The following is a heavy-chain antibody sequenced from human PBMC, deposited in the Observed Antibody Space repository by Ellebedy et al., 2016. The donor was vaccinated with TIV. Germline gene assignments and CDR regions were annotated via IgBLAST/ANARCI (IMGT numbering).Heavy chain of an antibody. CDR3: ARLEPSYDAFDI. CDR2: IIPIFGTP. CDR1: GSIFNGYG. V-gene: IGHV1-2*04. J-gene: IGHJ3*02. Sequence: ASVKVSCXASGSIFNGYGINWVRQAPGQGLEWMGGIIPIFGTPNYAQKFQGWVTMTRDTSINTAYMELSRLKSDDTAVYYCARLEPSYDAFDIWGQGTMVTVSS.